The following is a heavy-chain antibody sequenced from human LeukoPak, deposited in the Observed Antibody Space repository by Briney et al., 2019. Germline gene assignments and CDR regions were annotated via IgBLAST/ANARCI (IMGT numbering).Heavy chain of an antibody. D-gene: IGHD5-24*01. CDR3: ARIRDGYNDAYDM. J-gene: IGHJ3*02. CDR1: GGTFSSYA. CDR2: IIPIFGTA. V-gene: IGHV1-69*06. Sequence: ASVKVSCKASGGTFSSYAISWVRQAPGQGLEWMGGIIPIFGTANYAQKFQGRVTITADKSTSTAYMELSSLRSEDTAIYYCARIRDGYNDAYDMWGQGTVVTVPS.